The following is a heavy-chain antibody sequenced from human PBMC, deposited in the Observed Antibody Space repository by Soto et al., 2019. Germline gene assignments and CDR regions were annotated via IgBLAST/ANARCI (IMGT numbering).Heavy chain of an antibody. CDR3: AKLSCTSSTCYFPGWFDP. CDR2: VYYSGSS. Sequence: PSETLSLTCTVSGDSISGGASFWSWIRQPPGKGLEWIANVYYSGSSYYNPSLKSRLTISVDTTKNQFSLQLKSMIAADTAVYYCAKLSCTSSTCYFPGWFDPWGQGTLVTVSS. D-gene: IGHD2-2*01. V-gene: IGHV4-31*03. J-gene: IGHJ5*02. CDR1: GDSISGGASF.